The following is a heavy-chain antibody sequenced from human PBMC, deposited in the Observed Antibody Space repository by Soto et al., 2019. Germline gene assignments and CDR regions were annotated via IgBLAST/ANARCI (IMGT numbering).Heavy chain of an antibody. CDR2: ISYSGST. CDR1: GDSISSNNYY. V-gene: IGHV4-61*01. Sequence: SETLSLTCTVSGDSISSNNYYWSWIRQPPGKGLEWIGYISYSGSTDYNPSLKSRVTISFDASKNQISLQVRSAAAADAAVYYCARDLKEYCSDGKCNWFDPWGQGTLVTVSS. D-gene: IGHD2-15*01. J-gene: IGHJ5*02. CDR3: ARDLKEYCSDGKCNWFDP.